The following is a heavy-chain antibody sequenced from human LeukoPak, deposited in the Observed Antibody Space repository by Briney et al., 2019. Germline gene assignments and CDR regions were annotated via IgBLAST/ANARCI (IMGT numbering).Heavy chain of an antibody. V-gene: IGHV3-30*14. Sequence: GRPLGLSCAASGFAFSNFAMHWVRQAPGKGLEWVAVVSYEGTIKYYSDSAKGRFTISRDNSANIISLQMNNLTTEDTAAYYCARENFDSWGQGTLVAVSP. J-gene: IGHJ5*01. CDR2: VSYEGTIK. CDR1: GFAFSNFA. CDR3: ARENFDS.